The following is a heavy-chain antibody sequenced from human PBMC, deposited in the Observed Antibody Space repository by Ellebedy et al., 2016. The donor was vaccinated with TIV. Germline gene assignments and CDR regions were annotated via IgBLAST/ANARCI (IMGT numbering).Heavy chain of an antibody. J-gene: IGHJ6*02. CDR1: GGSIGTYY. CDR2: IFHSGNI. Sequence: SETLSLTXTVSGGSIGTYYWTWIRQPPGRGLEWIGSIFHSGNIHYNPSLKGRLTMSVNSSKNQFSLNLSSVTAADTAVYYCARGTMTVWGEGWYYGMDVWGQGTTVTVSS. D-gene: IGHD3-22*01. V-gene: IGHV4-59*01. CDR3: ARGTMTVWGEGWYYGMDV.